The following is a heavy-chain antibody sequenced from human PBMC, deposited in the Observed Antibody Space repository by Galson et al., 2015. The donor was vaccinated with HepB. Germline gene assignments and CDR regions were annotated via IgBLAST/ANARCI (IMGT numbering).Heavy chain of an antibody. J-gene: IGHJ4*02. V-gene: IGHV1-8*01. CDR3: ARDPGYSGSYLGFLGFNY. CDR1: GYTFTSYD. CDR2: MNPNSGNT. D-gene: IGHD1-26*01. Sequence: SVKVSCKASGYTFTSYDINWVRQATGQGLEWMGWMNPNSGNTGYAQKFQGRVTITRDTSTSTVYMELSSLRSEDTAVYYCARDPGYSGSYLGFLGFNYWGQGTLVTVSS.